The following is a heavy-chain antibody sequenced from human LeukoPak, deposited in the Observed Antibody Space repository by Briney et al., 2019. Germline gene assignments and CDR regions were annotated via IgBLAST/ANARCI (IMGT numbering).Heavy chain of an antibody. CDR3: AREGSQALDH. D-gene: IGHD6-19*01. V-gene: IGHV1-18*01. Sequence: APVKVSCKASGYSFTIYGIGWVRQAPGQGLEWMGYISPYNGNADYAQNFQDRVSMTTDTSTTTAYMELRSLTSDDTAVYYCAREGSQALDHWGQGTLVTVSS. CDR2: ISPYNGNA. CDR1: GYSFTIYG. J-gene: IGHJ4*02.